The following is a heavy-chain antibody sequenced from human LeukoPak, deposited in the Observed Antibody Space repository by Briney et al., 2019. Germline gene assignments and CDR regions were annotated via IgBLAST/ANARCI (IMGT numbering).Heavy chain of an antibody. V-gene: IGHV3-7*03. CDR2: IKVDGSEK. J-gene: IGHJ4*02. Sequence: PAGSLRLSCAASGFTFSTYWMSWVRQAPGQGLEWVAIIKVDGSEKYYVDSVKGRFTISKDNAKTSLYVQMNSLRGEGTTVYYCAREAWIAATNYWGQGTLVTVSS. CDR3: AREAWIAATNY. CDR1: GFTFSTYW. D-gene: IGHD2-15*01.